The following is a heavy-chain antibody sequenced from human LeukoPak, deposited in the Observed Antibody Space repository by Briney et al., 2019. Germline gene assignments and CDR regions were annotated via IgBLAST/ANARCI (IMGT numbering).Heavy chain of an antibody. CDR3: AKESGSYSRPHGWFDP. Sequence: GGSLRLSCAASGFTFSSYGMHWVRQAPGKGLEWVAVISYDGSNKYYADSVKGRFTISRDNSKDTLYLQMNSLRAEDTAVYYCAKESGSYSRPHGWFDPWGQGTLVTVSS. V-gene: IGHV3-30*18. CDR2: ISYDGSNK. D-gene: IGHD1-26*01. CDR1: GFTFSSYG. J-gene: IGHJ5*02.